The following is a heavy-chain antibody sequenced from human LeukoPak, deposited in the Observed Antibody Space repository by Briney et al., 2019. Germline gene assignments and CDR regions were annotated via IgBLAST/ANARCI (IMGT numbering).Heavy chain of an antibody. V-gene: IGHV4-31*03. CDR3: AREGRSGRDFYYDSSGYYYVPSPTRGSSYWDY. CDR1: GGSISSGGYY. Sequence: SETLSLTCTVSGGSISSGGYYWSWIRQHPGTGLEWIGYIYYSGSTYYNPSLKSRVTISVDTSKNQFSLKLSSVTAADTAVYYCAREGRSGRDFYYDSSGYYYVPSPTRGSSYWDYWGQGTLVTVSS. CDR2: IYYSGST. J-gene: IGHJ4*02. D-gene: IGHD3-22*01.